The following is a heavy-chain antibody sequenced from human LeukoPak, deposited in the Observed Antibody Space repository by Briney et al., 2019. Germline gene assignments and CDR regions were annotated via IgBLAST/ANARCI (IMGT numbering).Heavy chain of an antibody. V-gene: IGHV1-69*06. CDR2: IIPIFGTA. D-gene: IGHD2-21*01. Sequence: ASVKVSCKASGGTFSSYAISWVRQAPGRGLEWMGGIIPIFGTANYAQKFQGRVTITADKSTSTAYMELSSLRSEDTAVYYCARVRVRYYYYMDVWGKGTTVTVSS. CDR3: ARVRVRYYYYMDV. CDR1: GGTFSSYA. J-gene: IGHJ6*03.